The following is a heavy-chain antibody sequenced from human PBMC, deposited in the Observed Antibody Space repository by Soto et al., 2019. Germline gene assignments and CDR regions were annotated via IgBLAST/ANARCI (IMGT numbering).Heavy chain of an antibody. CDR2: ISGSGGST. V-gene: IGHV3-23*01. D-gene: IGHD3-3*01. Sequence: AGGSLRLSCVASGLTFINYAMRWVRQAPGKGLEWVSGISGSGGSTYYADSVRGRFAVSRDSSENTLYPQMNSLRAEDTAVYFCAKEGGAGFDFWGRDGVGVWG. CDR1: GLTFINYA. J-gene: IGHJ6*01. CDR3: AKEGGAGFDFWGRDGVGV.